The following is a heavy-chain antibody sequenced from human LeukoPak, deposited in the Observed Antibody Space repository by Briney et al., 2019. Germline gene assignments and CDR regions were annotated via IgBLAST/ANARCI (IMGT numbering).Heavy chain of an antibody. J-gene: IGHJ6*03. CDR1: GLSFSSYS. CDR2: ISSSSSYI. V-gene: IGHV3-21*04. D-gene: IGHD4-17*01. CDR3: ARDFGDPRGYYYYMDV. Sequence: PGGSLRLSCAASGLSFSSYSMNWVRQAPGKGLDWVSSISSSSSYIYYADSVKGRFTISRDNAKNSLYLQMNSLRSDDTAVYYCARDFGDPRGYYYYMDVWGKGTTVTISS.